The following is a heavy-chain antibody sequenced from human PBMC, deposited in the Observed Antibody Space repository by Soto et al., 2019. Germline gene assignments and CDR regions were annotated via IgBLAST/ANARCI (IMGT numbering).Heavy chain of an antibody. CDR1: GGSVNNANYF. Sequence: QVRLEESGPGLVKPSETLSLICSVSGGSVNNANYFWNWIRHHPENGLEWIGYIYYSGSTRYNPSFKTRANLSIDTSKNQFSLRQNSVTVADTAVYFCARDADYGGSRGGMDVWGRGTTVTVSS. CDR2: IYYSGST. D-gene: IGHD4-17*01. V-gene: IGHV4-31*03. J-gene: IGHJ6*02. CDR3: ARDADYGGSRGGMDV.